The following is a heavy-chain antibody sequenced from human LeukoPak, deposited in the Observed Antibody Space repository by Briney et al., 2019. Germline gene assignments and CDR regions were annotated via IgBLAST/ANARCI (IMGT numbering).Heavy chain of an antibody. CDR3: ARNGGYDYHFDY. CDR2: IYYSGTT. Sequence: SETLSLTCTVSGGSISSADYFWSWIRQPPGKALEWIGYIYYSGTTYYNPSLKSRVTISLDTSNNQFSLRLSSVTAADTAFYYCARNGGYDYHFDYWGQGTLVTVSS. V-gene: IGHV4-30-4*01. J-gene: IGHJ4*02. CDR1: GGSISSADYF. D-gene: IGHD5-12*01.